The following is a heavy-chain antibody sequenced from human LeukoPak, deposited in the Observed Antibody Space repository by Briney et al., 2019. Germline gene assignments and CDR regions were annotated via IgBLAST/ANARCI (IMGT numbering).Heavy chain of an antibody. D-gene: IGHD5-12*01. J-gene: IGHJ4*02. CDR1: GVTVSNNY. CDR2: ISGSGGST. CDR3: ARSMYLKDHSGHDEDFDY. V-gene: IGHV3-23*01. Sequence: GGSLRLSCAVSGVTVSNNYMAWVRQAPGKGLEWVSAISGSGGSTYYADSVKGRFTISRDNSKNTLYLQMNSLRAEDTAVYYCARSMYLKDHSGHDEDFDYWGQGTLVTVSS.